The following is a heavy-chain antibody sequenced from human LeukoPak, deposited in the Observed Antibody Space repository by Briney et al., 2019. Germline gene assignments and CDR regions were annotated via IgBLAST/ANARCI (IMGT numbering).Heavy chain of an antibody. V-gene: IGHV4-38-2*02. CDR1: GYSISSGYY. Sequence: SETLSLTCIVSGYSISSGYYWGWIRQPPGKGLEWIVSMYHTGSTYYNPSLKSRVTMSVDTSKNQLSLKLSSVTAADTAVYYCARQEVPSDAFDIWGQGTMVTVSS. CDR2: MYHTGST. J-gene: IGHJ3*02. CDR3: ARQEVPSDAFDI.